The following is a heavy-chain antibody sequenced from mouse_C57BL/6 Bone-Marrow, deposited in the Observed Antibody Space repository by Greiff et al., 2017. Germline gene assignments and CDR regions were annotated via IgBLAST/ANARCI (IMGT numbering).Heavy chain of an antibody. CDR3: ARGDATAPP. D-gene: IGHD1-2*01. CDR2: INPYNGGT. J-gene: IGHJ3*01. Sequence: EVQLQQSGPVLVKPGASVKMSCKASGYTFTDYYMNWVKQSHGKSLEWIGVINPYNGGTSYNQKFKGKATLTVDKSSSTAYMELNSLTSEDSAVYYCARGDATAPPWGQGTLVTVSA. CDR1: GYTFTDYY. V-gene: IGHV1-19*01.